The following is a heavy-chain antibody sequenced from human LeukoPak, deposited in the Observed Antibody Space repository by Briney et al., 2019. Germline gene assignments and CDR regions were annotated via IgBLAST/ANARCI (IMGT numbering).Heavy chain of an antibody. V-gene: IGHV1-18*01. CDR1: GYTFTSYG. CDR3: ARRVKYDFWSGYQERNYYYYYMDV. D-gene: IGHD3-3*01. Sequence: ASVKVSCKASGYTFTSYGISWVRQAPGQGLEWMGWISAYNGNTNYAQKLQGRVTMTTDTSTSTAYMELRSLRSDDTAVYYCARRVKYDFWSGYQERNYYYYYMDVWGKGTTVTVSS. CDR2: ISAYNGNT. J-gene: IGHJ6*03.